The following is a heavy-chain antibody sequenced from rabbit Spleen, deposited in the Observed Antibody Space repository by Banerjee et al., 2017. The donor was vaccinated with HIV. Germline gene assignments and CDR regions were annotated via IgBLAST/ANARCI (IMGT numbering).Heavy chain of an antibody. CDR1: GFSFSSSDY. V-gene: IGHV1S40*01. J-gene: IGHJ4*01. D-gene: IGHD2-1*01. Sequence: QSLEESGGGLVQPEGSLALTCKASGFSFSSSDYICWVRQAPGKGLEWISCIAGSSSGFTYSATWAKGRFTISKTSSTTVTLQLNSLTAADTATYFCARGVYDDYDTYYFDLWGPGTLVTVS. CDR3: ARGVYDDYDTYYFDL. CDR2: IAGSSSGFT.